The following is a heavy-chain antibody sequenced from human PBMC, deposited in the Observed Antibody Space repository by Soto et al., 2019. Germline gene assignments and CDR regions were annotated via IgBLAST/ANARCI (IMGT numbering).Heavy chain of an antibody. D-gene: IGHD3-10*01. CDR2: IYYSGST. J-gene: IGHJ6*02. CDR1: GGSISSYY. V-gene: IGHV4-59*08. Sequence: SETLSLTCTVSGGSISSYYWSLIRQPPGKGLEWIGYIYYSGSTNYNPSLKSRVTISVDTSKNQFSLKLISVTAADTAVYYCARQTGDYYGSVYYYYGMDVWGQGTTVTVSS. CDR3: ARQTGDYYGSVYYYYGMDV.